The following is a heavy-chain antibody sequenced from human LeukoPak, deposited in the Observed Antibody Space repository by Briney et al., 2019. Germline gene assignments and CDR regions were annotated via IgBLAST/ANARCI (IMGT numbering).Heavy chain of an antibody. Sequence: ASLKVSCKASGYTLSSYGISWVRQAPGQGLEWLGWISAYSDNTKYAQKFQGRVTMTTDTSTSTAYMELTSLRSDDTAVYYCARVGCSSTHCYPERDYWGQGTLVTVSS. D-gene: IGHD2-2*01. CDR1: GYTLSSYG. V-gene: IGHV1-18*01. CDR3: ARVGCSSTHCYPERDY. CDR2: ISAYSDNT. J-gene: IGHJ4*02.